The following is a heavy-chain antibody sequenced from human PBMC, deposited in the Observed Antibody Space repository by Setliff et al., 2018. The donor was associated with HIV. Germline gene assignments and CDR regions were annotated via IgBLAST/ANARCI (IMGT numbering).Heavy chain of an antibody. Sequence: SVKVSCKSSGGSFNTYAINWVRQAPGQGLEWMGGIISILDKANYAQKFHGRLTITADDSTRTVYMELNSLGSGDTAVYYCARGGVRGYSYGEAFDIWGQGTLVTISS. J-gene: IGHJ3*02. CDR3: ARGGVRGYSYGEAFDI. D-gene: IGHD5-18*01. V-gene: IGHV1-69*10. CDR1: GGSFNTYA. CDR2: IISILDKA.